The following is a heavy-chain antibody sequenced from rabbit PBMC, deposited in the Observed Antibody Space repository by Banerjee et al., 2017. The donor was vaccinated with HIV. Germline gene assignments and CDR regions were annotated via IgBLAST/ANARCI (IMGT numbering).Heavy chain of an antibody. J-gene: IGHJ4*01. CDR2: INSGGST. CDR1: GFSFSNKYV. V-gene: IGHV1S45*01. Sequence: QEQLVESGGGLVKPEGSLTLTCTASGFSFSNKYVMCWVRQAPGKGLEYIGFINSGGSTYYASWAKGRFTISKTSSTTVTLQMTSLTAADTATYFCGRDRDGDAGYGSLALWGPGTLVTVS. CDR3: GRDRDGDAGYGSLAL. D-gene: IGHD6-1*01.